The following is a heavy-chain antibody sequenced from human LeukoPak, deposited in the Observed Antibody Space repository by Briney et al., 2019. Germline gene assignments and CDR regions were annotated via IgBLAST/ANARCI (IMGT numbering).Heavy chain of an antibody. CDR2: IIPIFGTA. V-gene: IGHV1-69*06. J-gene: IGHJ4*02. D-gene: IGHD2-15*01. Sequence: GASVKVSCKASGGTFSSYAIRWVRQAPGRGLEWMGGIIPIFGTANYAQKFQGRVTITADKSTSTAYMELSSLRSEDTAVYYCARDTCSGASCYRLHWGQGTLVTVSS. CDR1: GGTFSSYA. CDR3: ARDTCSGASCYRLH.